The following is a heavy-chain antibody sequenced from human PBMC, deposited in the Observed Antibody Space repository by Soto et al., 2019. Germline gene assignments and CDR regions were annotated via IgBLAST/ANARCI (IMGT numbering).Heavy chain of an antibody. J-gene: IGHJ6*02. D-gene: IGHD6-19*01. Sequence: SETLSLTCTVSGGSSSSSSYYWGWIRQPPGKGLEWIGSIYYSGSTYYNPSLKSRVTISVDTSKNQFSLKLSSVTAADTAVYYCARQKSGVIAVPGGMDVWGQGTTVTVS. CDR2: IYYSGST. V-gene: IGHV4-39*01. CDR3: ARQKSGVIAVPGGMDV. CDR1: GGSSSSSSYY.